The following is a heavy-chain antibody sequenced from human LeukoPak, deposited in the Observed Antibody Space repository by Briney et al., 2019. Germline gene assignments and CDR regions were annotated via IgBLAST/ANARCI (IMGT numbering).Heavy chain of an antibody. CDR3: AKVLNYYGAFDI. CDR1: GFTYSSYA. D-gene: IGHD3-10*01. CDR2: ISGSGITT. J-gene: IGHJ3*02. V-gene: IGHV3-23*01. Sequence: GGSLRLSCAASGFTYSSYAMSWVSQAPGKGLEWVSGISGSGITTYYANSVKGRLTISKDNSKNTLFLQMNNLRVEDTALYYCAKVLNYYGAFDIWGQGTMVTVSS.